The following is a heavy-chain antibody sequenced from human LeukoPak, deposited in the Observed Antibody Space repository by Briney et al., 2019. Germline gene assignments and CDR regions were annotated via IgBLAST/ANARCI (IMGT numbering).Heavy chain of an antibody. CDR3: AKLQEQLGGGHDY. V-gene: IGHV3-30*02. CDR1: GFTFSSYA. CDR2: IRYDGSNK. D-gene: IGHD6-6*01. Sequence: GGSLRLSCAASGFTFSSYAMTWVRQAPGKGLEWVAFIRYDGSNKYYADSVKGRFTISRDNSKNTLYLQMNSLRAEDTAVYYCAKLQEQLGGGHDYWGQGTLVTVSS. J-gene: IGHJ4*02.